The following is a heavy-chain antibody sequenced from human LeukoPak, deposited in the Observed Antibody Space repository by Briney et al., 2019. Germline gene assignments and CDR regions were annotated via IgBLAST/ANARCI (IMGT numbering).Heavy chain of an antibody. J-gene: IGHJ4*02. CDR1: GFTFSSYW. Sequence: GGSLRPSCAASGFTFSSYWMHWVRQAPGKGLVWVSRINSDGSNTSYADSVKGRFTISRDNAKDTLYLQMNSLRAEDTAVYYCARDSSGYKYYFDYWGQGSLVTVSS. CDR3: ARDSSGYKYYFDY. D-gene: IGHD3-22*01. CDR2: INSDGSNT. V-gene: IGHV3-74*01.